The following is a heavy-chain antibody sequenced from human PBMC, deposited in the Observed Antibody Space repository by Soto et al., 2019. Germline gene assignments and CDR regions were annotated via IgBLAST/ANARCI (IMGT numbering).Heavy chain of an antibody. V-gene: IGHV3-23*01. CDR3: AKEGTISPYTGFDP. D-gene: IGHD1-20*01. CDR1: GFTFSSYS. J-gene: IGHJ5*02. Sequence: GGSLRLSGAASGFTFSSYSISWVRQAPWKGLEWVSAISGSGVSTYYADSVKGRFTISRDDAKNTLYLQMSSLRAEDTAVYYWAKEGTISPYTGFDPWGQGTQV. CDR2: ISGSGVST.